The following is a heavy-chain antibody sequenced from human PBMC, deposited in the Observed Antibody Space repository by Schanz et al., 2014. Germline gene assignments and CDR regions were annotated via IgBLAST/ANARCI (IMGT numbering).Heavy chain of an antibody. CDR1: GYSFTEYF. CDR3: ARARYTGYDCSGY. Sequence: QVQLVQSGPAVKKPGASLKVSCLASGYSFTEYFLHWVRQAPGQGLEWMGGINPNSGETNYEQKFKGRVTLTSDTSISTAFMELSGLTSDDTATYFCARARYTGYDCSGYWGQGTLLIVSS. J-gene: IGHJ4*02. V-gene: IGHV1-2*02. D-gene: IGHD5-12*01. CDR2: INPNSGET.